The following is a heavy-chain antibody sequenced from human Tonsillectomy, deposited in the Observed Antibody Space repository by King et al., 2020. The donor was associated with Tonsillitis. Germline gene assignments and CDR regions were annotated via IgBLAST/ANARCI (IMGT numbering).Heavy chain of an antibody. Sequence: VQLVESGGGVVQPGRSLRLSCAASGFTFSSYAMHWVRQAPGKGLEWVAVISYDGSKRYYADSVKGRFTISRDNSKNTLYLQMNSLRAEDTAVYYCARQDVVVVTELGAFDIWGQGTMVTVSS. CDR3: ARQDVVVVTELGAFDI. CDR2: ISYDGSKR. D-gene: IGHD2-21*02. V-gene: IGHV3-30*01. CDR1: GFTFSSYA. J-gene: IGHJ3*02.